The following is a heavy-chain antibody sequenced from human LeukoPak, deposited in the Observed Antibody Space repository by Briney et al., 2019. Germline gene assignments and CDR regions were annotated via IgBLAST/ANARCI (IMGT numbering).Heavy chain of an antibody. CDR3: ARPNLGHDY. CDR2: ISNSGVNT. V-gene: IGHV3-11*01. CDR1: GFTFSDYY. D-gene: IGHD3-16*01. J-gene: IGHJ4*02. Sequence: SGGSLRLSCAAPGFTFSDYYMSWIRQAPGAGLEWVSYISNSGVNTYYADSVKGRFTISRDNAGNSLFLLMDNLRAEDTAVYYCARPNLGHDYWGQGTLVTVSS.